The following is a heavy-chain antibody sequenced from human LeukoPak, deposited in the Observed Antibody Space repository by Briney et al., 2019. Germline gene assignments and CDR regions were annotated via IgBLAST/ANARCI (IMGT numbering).Heavy chain of an antibody. V-gene: IGHV4-4*02. J-gene: IGHJ5*02. D-gene: IGHD2-2*01. CDR2: IYRSGST. Sequence: SGTLSLTCAVSGGSIGNSNWWSWVRQTPGKGLEWIGEIYRSGSTNYNPSLKSRVTISVDTSKNYLSLKLSSVTAADTAVYYCARDFRYCSSTSCYGSWFDPWGQGTLVTVSS. CDR1: GGSIGNSNW. CDR3: ARDFRYCSSTSCYGSWFDP.